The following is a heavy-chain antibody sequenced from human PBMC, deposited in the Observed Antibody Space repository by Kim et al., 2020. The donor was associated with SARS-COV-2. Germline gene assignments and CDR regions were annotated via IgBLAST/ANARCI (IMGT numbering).Heavy chain of an antibody. CDR2: IYYSGST. CDR3: ARDAPIHLLAVAGIDYYYGMDV. D-gene: IGHD6-19*01. CDR1: GGSVSSGSYY. V-gene: IGHV4-61*01. Sequence: SETLSLTCTVSGGSVSSGSYYWSWIRQPPGKGLEWIGYIYYSGSTNYNPSLKSRVTISVDTSKNQFSLKLSSVTAADTAVYYCARDAPIHLLAVAGIDYYYGMDVWGQGTTVTVSS. J-gene: IGHJ6*02.